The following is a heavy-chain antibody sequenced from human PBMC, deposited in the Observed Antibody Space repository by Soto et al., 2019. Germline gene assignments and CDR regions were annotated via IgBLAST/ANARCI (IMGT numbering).Heavy chain of an antibody. J-gene: IGHJ4*02. CDR2: ISDNGVST. D-gene: IGHD2-15*01. V-gene: IGHV3-23*01. Sequence: PWGSLRLSCAASGFTFSNHAMTWVRQAPGKGLEWVSSISDNGVSTYYADSVKGRFSISRDNSKNTLFVQMYSLRAQDTAVYYCARIKLGSRRFDYWGQGTQVTVSS. CDR3: ARIKLGSRRFDY. CDR1: GFTFSNHA.